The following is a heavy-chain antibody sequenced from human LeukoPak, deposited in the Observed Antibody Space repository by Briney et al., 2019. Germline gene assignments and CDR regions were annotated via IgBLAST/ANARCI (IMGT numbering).Heavy chain of an antibody. D-gene: IGHD1-26*01. V-gene: IGHV3-30*02. CDR3: ARDYSG. J-gene: IGHJ4*02. CDR1: GFTFSSYG. CDR2: IRYDGKIK. Sequence: PGGSLRLSCAASGFTFSSYGMHWLRQAPGKGLYWVAFIRYDGKIKYYADTVKGRFTISRDNAKNSLYLQMNSLRAEDTAVYYCARDYSGWGQGTLVTVSS.